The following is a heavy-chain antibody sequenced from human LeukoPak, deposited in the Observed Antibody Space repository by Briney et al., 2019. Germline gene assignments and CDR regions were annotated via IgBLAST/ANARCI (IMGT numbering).Heavy chain of an antibody. J-gene: IGHJ5*02. Sequence: GGSLRLSCAASGFTFSNTWMHWVRQAPGKGLVWVSRLDSRGGSTAYADSVKGRFTISRDNAKNTLYLQMNSLKVEDTAVYYCAKAYDYGNWFDPWGQGTLAIVSS. CDR2: LDSRGGST. CDR3: AKAYDYGNWFDP. CDR1: GFTFSNTW. V-gene: IGHV3-74*01. D-gene: IGHD4/OR15-4a*01.